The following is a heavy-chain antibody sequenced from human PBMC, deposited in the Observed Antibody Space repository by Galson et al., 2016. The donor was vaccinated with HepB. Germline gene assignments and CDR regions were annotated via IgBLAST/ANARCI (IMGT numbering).Heavy chain of an antibody. Sequence: SLRLSCAASGFTFTTYWMTWVRQAPGKGLEWVANIKQDGSEKYCVDSVKGRFTISRDNAKNSLYLQMNSLRAEDTAVYYCATPDEGSGRIFDYWGQGTLVTVSS. CDR1: GFTFTTYW. CDR2: IKQDGSEK. V-gene: IGHV3-7*03. CDR3: ATPDEGSGRIFDY. J-gene: IGHJ4*02. D-gene: IGHD2-15*01.